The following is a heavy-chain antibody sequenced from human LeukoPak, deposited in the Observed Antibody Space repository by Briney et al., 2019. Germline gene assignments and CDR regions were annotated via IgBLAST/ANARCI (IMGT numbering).Heavy chain of an antibody. CDR2: IYYSGST. Sequence: SETLSLTCTVSGGSVSSGSYYWSWIRQPPGKGLEWIGYIYYSGSTNYNPSLKSRVTISVDTSKNQFSLKLSSVTAADTAVYYCARDPIADGNDNWGQGTLVTVSS. D-gene: IGHD6-13*01. J-gene: IGHJ4*02. CDR1: GGSVSSGSYY. V-gene: IGHV4-61*01. CDR3: ARDPIADGNDN.